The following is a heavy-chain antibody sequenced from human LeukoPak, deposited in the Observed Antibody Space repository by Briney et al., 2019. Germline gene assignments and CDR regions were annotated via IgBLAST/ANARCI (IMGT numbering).Heavy chain of an antibody. D-gene: IGHD3-22*01. CDR1: GGSISSYY. CDR2: IYYSRST. CDR3: ARLKYDSSGYTD. V-gene: IGHV4-59*01. Sequence: SETLSLTCTVSGGSISSYYWSWIRQPPGKGLEWIGYIYYSRSTNYNPSLKSRVTISVDTSKNQFSLKLSSVTAADTAVYYCARLKYDSSGYTDWGQGTLVTVSS. J-gene: IGHJ4*02.